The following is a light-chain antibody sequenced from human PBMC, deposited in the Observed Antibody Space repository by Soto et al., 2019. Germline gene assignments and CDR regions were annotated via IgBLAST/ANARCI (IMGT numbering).Light chain of an antibody. CDR1: QGIGRD. Sequence: AIQMTQSPSFLSASVGDRVTITCRASQGIGRDLGCYQHKPGKAPNLLIYAIYTLQSGVPSRFSGSGSGTDFTLTIISLKPEDIATYNCVQDYTNPLTFGGRTTVPIK. CDR3: VQDYTNPLT. V-gene: IGKV1-6*01. J-gene: IGKJ4*01. CDR2: AIY.